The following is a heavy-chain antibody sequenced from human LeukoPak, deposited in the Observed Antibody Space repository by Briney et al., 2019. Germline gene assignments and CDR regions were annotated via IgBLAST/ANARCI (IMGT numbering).Heavy chain of an antibody. CDR3: ARWSTYYYFDF. CDR1: SGSISSYY. J-gene: IGHJ4*02. V-gene: IGHV4-59*01. D-gene: IGHD2-21*01. Sequence: SETLSLTCSVSSGSISSYYWSWIRQPPGKGLEWTGDIYYSGSTNYNPSLESRVAISVDASRSQFSLNLSSVTAADTAVYYCARWSTYYYFDFWGLGTLVTVSS. CDR2: IYYSGST.